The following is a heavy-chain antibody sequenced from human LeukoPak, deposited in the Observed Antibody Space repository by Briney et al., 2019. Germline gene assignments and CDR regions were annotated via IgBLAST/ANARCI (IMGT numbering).Heavy chain of an antibody. Sequence: GGSLRLSCAASGFTFASYWMSWVRQTPGKGLEWVANIKPDGSETYYVDSVKGRFTISRDNAENSLYLQMNSLRAEDTAIYHCVPGGNWVGDYWGQGTLVTVSS. CDR3: VPGGNWVGDY. J-gene: IGHJ4*02. V-gene: IGHV3-7*01. CDR1: GFTFASYW. CDR2: IKPDGSET. D-gene: IGHD4-23*01.